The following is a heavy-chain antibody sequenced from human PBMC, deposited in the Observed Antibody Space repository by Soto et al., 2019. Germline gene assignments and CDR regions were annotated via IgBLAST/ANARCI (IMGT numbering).Heavy chain of an antibody. CDR2: INPKTAAT. Sequence: QVQLVQSGAEVKKSGASVKVSCKASGYSFSDYFIQWVRQAPGQGLEWVAWINPKTAATNYAKKFQGRVSLTWDTSFSTAYMELTRLRPDDTAVYYCARIKWGLDYYNGMDVWGHGTTVIVSS. V-gene: IGHV1-2*02. J-gene: IGHJ6*02. CDR1: GYSFSDYF. D-gene: IGHD1-26*01. CDR3: ARIKWGLDYYNGMDV.